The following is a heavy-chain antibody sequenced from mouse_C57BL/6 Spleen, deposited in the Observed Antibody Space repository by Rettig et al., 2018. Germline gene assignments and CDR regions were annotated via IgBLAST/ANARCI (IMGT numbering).Heavy chain of an antibody. V-gene: IGHV1-64*01. J-gene: IGHJ3*01. D-gene: IGHD1-1*01. Sequence: VKLSCKASGYTFTSYWMHWVKQRPGQGLEWIGMIHPNSGSTNYNEKFKSKATLTVDKSSSTAYMQLSSLTSEDSAVYYCARRGSSPFAYWGQGTLVTVSA. CDR1: GYTFTSYW. CDR2: IHPNSGST. CDR3: ARRGSSPFAY.